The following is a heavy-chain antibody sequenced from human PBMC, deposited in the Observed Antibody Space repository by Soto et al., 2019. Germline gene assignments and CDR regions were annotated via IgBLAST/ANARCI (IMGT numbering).Heavy chain of an antibody. CDR1: GFTFSSYW. CDR3: ARGLPSFSSFDS. D-gene: IGHD5-12*01. Sequence: EVQLVESGGGLVQPGESLRLSCAASGFTFSSYWMHWIRQAPGKGLVWVSRVSSDGSRTVYADSVKGRLTISRDNAKNTVYLQMNSLSDADTALYYCARGLPSFSSFDSWGQGTLVTVSS. J-gene: IGHJ4*02. CDR2: VSSDGSRT. V-gene: IGHV3-74*01.